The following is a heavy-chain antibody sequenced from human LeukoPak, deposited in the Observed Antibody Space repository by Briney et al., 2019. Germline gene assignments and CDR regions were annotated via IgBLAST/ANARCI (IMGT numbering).Heavy chain of an antibody. CDR1: GGSISSSS. J-gene: IGHJ4*02. V-gene: IGHV3-21*01. D-gene: IGHD6-19*01. CDR2: ISSSSSYI. Sequence: ETLSLTCTVSGGSISSSSYYWGWIRQPPGKGLEWVSSISSSSSYIYYADSVKGRFTISRDNAKNSLYLQMNSLRAEDTAVYYCARAYSSGSPFDYWGQGTLVTVSS. CDR3: ARAYSSGSPFDY.